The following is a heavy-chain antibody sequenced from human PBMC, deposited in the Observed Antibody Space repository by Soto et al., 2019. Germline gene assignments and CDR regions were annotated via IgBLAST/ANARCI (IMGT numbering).Heavy chain of an antibody. Sequence: HPGGSLRLSCAASGFPVSSNYMSWVRQAPGKGLEWVSVIYSGGSTYYADSVKGRFTISRDNSKNTLYLQMNSLRAEDTAVYYCARELFRDGCDYWGQGTLVTVSS. J-gene: IGHJ4*02. CDR2: IYSGGST. CDR3: ARELFRDGCDY. V-gene: IGHV3-53*01. CDR1: GFPVSSNY. D-gene: IGHD6-19*01.